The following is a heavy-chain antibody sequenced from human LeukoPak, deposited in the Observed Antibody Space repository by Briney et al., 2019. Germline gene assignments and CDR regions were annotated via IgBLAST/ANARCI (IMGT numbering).Heavy chain of an antibody. V-gene: IGHV3-30*14. CDR1: GFTFSSYA. J-gene: IGHJ4*02. Sequence: GGSLRLSCAASGFTFSSYAMHWVRQAPGKGLEWVAVISYDGSNKYYADSVKGRFTISRDDSKNTLYLQMNSLRAEDTAVYYCAKALYGSGSYYHDYWGQGTLVTVSS. CDR3: AKALYGSGSYYHDY. D-gene: IGHD3-10*01. CDR2: ISYDGSNK.